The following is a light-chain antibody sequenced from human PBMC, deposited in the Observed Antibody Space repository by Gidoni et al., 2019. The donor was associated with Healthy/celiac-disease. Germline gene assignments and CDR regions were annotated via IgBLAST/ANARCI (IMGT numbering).Light chain of an antibody. J-gene: IGLJ2*01. CDR2: GDT. V-gene: IGLV1-40*01. CDR3: QSYDRSLTGAVV. Sequence: QSVLTQPPSVAGAPGQRVTISCTGSSSNIGEGYDVHWYQQLPGTAPNLLIYGDTNRPSGVPDRFSGSKSGTSASLAITGLQAEDEAIYYCQSYDRSLTGAVVFGGGTKLTVL. CDR1: SSNIGEGYD.